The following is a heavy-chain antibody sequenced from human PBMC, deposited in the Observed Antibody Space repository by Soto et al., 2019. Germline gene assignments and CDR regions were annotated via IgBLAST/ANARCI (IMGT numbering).Heavy chain of an antibody. CDR1: GFTFSSYA. CDR2: ISGSGGST. CDR3: AKPGSSSWNNWFDP. J-gene: IGHJ5*02. V-gene: IGHV3-23*01. D-gene: IGHD6-13*01. Sequence: GGSLRLSYAASGFTFSSYAMSWVRQAPGKGLEWVSAISGSGGSTYYADSVKGRFTISRDNSKNTLYLQMNSLRAEDTAVYYCAKPGSSSWNNWFDPWGQGTLVTVSS.